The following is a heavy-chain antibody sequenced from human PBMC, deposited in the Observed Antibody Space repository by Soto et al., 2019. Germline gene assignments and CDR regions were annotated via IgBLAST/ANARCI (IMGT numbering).Heavy chain of an antibody. CDR1: GFTFNTYG. J-gene: IGHJ4*02. CDR2: ISFDEKIQ. CDR3: AKVAERSMITFGGVIAD. Sequence: QVQLVESGGGVVQPGRTLRLSCAASGFTFNTYGMHWVRQAPGKGLEWVAVISFDEKIQYYADSVKGRFTISRDNSKNPMSLQMDSLRPEDTAVYYCAKVAERSMITFGGVIADWGQGTLVTVSS. D-gene: IGHD3-16*02. V-gene: IGHV3-30*18.